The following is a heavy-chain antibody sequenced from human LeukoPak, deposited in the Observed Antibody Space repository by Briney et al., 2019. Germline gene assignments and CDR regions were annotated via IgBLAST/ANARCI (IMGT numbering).Heavy chain of an antibody. CDR3: ARVGYSSSWYKEDFDY. J-gene: IGHJ4*02. D-gene: IGHD6-13*01. V-gene: IGHV4-59*12. Sequence: SETLSLTCTVSGGSISSYYWSWIRQPPGKGLEWIGYIYYSGSTNYNPSLKSRVTISVDTSKNQFSLKLSSVTAADTAVYYCARVGYSSSWYKEDFDYWGQGTLVTVFS. CDR2: IYYSGST. CDR1: GGSISSYY.